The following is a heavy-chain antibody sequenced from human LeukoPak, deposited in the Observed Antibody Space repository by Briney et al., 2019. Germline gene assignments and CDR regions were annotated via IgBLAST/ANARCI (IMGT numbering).Heavy chain of an antibody. J-gene: IGHJ4*02. CDR3: ARDPEYSSGWSRFDY. V-gene: IGHV3-30*03. CDR1: GFTFSSYG. D-gene: IGHD6-19*01. CDR2: ISYDGSNK. Sequence: PGRSLRLSCAASGFTFSSYGMHWVRQAPGKGLEWVAVISYDGSNKYYADSVKGRFTISRDNSENTLYLQMNSLRAEDTAVYYCARDPEYSSGWSRFDYWGQGTLVTVSS.